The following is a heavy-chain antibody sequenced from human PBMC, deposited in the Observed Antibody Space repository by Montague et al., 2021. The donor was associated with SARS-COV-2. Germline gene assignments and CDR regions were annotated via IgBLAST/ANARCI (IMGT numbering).Heavy chain of an antibody. CDR1: GESFTGNS. J-gene: IGHJ3*01. D-gene: IGHD3-3*01. Sequence: SETLSLTCAVDGESFTGNSWRWIGEPPGKGQEWNGVVSHSGSGNNNPSLEGRVTMSVDTSKNQFSLRLNSVSAADTAVYYCARAQVTIFGVRIMLPAAGAVDVWGQGTTVTVSS. CDR3: ARAQVTIFGVRIMLPAAGAVDV. CDR2: VSHSGSG. V-gene: IGHV4-34*01.